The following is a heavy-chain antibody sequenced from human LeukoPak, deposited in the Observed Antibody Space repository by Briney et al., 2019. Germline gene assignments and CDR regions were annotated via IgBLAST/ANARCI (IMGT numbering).Heavy chain of an antibody. J-gene: IGHJ5*02. CDR2: INPRIGDT. Sequence: ASVKVSCKASGYTFTGYYMHWVRQAPGQGLEWMGWINPRIGDTKYAQKFQGRVTMTRDTSISTAYMELSRLRSDDTAVYYCARLRTGSSWFDPWGQGTLVTVSS. CDR3: ARLRTGSSWFDP. CDR1: GYTFTGYY. V-gene: IGHV1-2*02. D-gene: IGHD2-2*01.